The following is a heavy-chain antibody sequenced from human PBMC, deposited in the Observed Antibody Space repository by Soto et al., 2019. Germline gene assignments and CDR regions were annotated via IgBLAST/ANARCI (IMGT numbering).Heavy chain of an antibody. CDR1: GFTFGDYA. D-gene: IGHD3-22*01. Sequence: GGSLRLSCTASGFTFGDYAMSWFRQAPGKGLEWVGFIRSKAYGGTTEYAASVKGRFTISRDDSKSIAYLQMNSLKTEDTAVYYCSTNYYDRSGYDNWFDPWGQGTLVTVS. J-gene: IGHJ5*02. V-gene: IGHV3-49*03. CDR3: STNYYDRSGYDNWFDP. CDR2: IRSKAYGGTT.